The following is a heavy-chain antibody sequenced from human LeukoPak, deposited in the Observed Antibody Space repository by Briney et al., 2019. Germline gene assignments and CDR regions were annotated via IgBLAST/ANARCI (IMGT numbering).Heavy chain of an antibody. J-gene: IGHJ6*02. V-gene: IGHV4-61*01. D-gene: IGHD3-22*01. CDR1: GSSISSSNYY. CDR2: IYYSGST. Sequence: SETLSLTCTVSGSSISSSNYYWSWIRQPPGKGLEWIGYIYYSGSTNYNPSLKSRVTISVDTSKNQFSLKLSSVAAADTAVYYCARDPGPSYYYDSSGYYYYYYGMDVWGQGTTVTVSS. CDR3: ARDPGPSYYYDSSGYYYYYYGMDV.